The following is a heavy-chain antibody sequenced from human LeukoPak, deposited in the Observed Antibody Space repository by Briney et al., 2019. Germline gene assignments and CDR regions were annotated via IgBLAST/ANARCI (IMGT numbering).Heavy chain of an antibody. D-gene: IGHD6-19*01. CDR3: ARTGGSGWYGTYYYYMDV. V-gene: IGHV3-11*04. CDR1: GFTFSDYY. J-gene: IGHJ6*03. Sequence: PGGSLRLSCAASGFTFSDYYMSWIRQAPWKGLEWVSYISSSGSTIYYADSVKGRFTISRDNAKNSLYLQMNSLRAEDTAVYYCARTGGSGWYGTYYYYMDVWGKGTTVTVSS. CDR2: ISSSGSTI.